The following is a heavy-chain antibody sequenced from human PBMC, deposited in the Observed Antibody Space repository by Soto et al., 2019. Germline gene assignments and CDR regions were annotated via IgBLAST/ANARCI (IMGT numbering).Heavy chain of an antibody. CDR1: GGSISSYY. Sequence: SETLSLTCTVSGGSISSYYWSWIRQPPGKGLEWIGYIYYSGTTNYNPSLKSRVTISVDTSKNQFSLKRSSVTAADTAVYYCARHSRIAAAGPPWYFDYWGQGTLVTVSS. CDR3: ARHSRIAAAGPPWYFDY. V-gene: IGHV4-59*08. D-gene: IGHD6-13*01. CDR2: IYYSGTT. J-gene: IGHJ4*02.